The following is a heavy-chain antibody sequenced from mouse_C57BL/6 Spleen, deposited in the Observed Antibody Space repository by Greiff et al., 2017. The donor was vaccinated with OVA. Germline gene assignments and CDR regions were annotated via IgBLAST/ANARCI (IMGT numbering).Heavy chain of an antibody. CDR2: ISYDGSN. V-gene: IGHV3-6*01. D-gene: IGHD1-1*01. J-gene: IGHJ4*01. CDR1: GYSITSGYY. CDR3: ARIYGSSYMDY. Sequence: EESGPGLVKPSQSLSLTCSVTGYSITSGYYWNWIRQFPGNKLEWMGYISYDGSNNYNPSLKNRISITRDTSKNQFFLKLNSVTTEDTATYYCARIYGSSYMDYWGQGTSVTVSS.